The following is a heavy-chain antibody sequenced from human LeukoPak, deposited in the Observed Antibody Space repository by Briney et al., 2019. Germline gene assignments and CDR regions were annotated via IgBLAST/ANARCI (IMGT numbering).Heavy chain of an antibody. Sequence: GGSLRVSCETSRLSFRSFDMSWVRQAPGEGLEWVAVIWHDGSVLGYSESVKGRFTVSRDNRKNTLYLQMDSLRVEDTAVYYCARDRGQDDPIDIWGQGTPVTVSS. CDR1: RLSFRSFD. CDR2: IWHDGSVL. D-gene: IGHD3-10*01. V-gene: IGHV3-33*01. J-gene: IGHJ4*02. CDR3: ARDRGQDDPIDI.